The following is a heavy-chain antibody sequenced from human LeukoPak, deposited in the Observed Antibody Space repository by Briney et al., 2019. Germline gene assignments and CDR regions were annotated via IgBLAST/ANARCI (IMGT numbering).Heavy chain of an antibody. D-gene: IGHD5-18*01. CDR1: GFTFSSYS. CDR2: IFSNGGDK. Sequence: QPGGSLRLSCAASGFTFSSYSMHWVRQAPGKGLEWVAVIFSNGGDKYYADSVKGRFTISRDNSKNTLYLQMNSLRAEDTAVYYCAKDPRIQGYDYGTVLDYWGQGTLVTVSS. J-gene: IGHJ4*02. V-gene: IGHV3-33*03. CDR3: AKDPRIQGYDYGTVLDY.